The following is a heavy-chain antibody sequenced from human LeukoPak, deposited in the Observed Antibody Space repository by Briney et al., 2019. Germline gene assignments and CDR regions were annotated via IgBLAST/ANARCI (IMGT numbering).Heavy chain of an antibody. D-gene: IGHD1-26*01. V-gene: IGHV4-61*02. CDR1: GGSISSGSYY. CDR2: IYTSGST. CDR3: ARGRVGATSLGFDY. Sequence: SETLSLTCTVSGGSISSGSYYWCWIRQPAGKGLEWIGRIYTSGSTNYNPSLKSRVTISVDTSKNQFSLKLSSVTAADTAVYYCARGRVGATSLGFDYWGQGTLVTVSS. J-gene: IGHJ4*02.